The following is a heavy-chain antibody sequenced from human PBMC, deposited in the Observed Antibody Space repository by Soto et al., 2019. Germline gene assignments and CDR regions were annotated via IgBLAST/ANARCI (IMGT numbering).Heavy chain of an antibody. J-gene: IGHJ4*02. CDR3: VRGVVVVVGSTLQPYYFDF. CDR1: GFTFTKYS. V-gene: IGHV3-48*02. CDR2: ISYSGETK. D-gene: IGHD2-15*01. Sequence: GGSLRLSCVTSGFTFTKYSMNWVRQAPGKGLEWVSYISYSGETKYYADSLKGRYAISRDDAKNSVYLQMNSLRDEDTALYYCVRGVVVVVGSTLQPYYFDFWGQGTLVTVSS.